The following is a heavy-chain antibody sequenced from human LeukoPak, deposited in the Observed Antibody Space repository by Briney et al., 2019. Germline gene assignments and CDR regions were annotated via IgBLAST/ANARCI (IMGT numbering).Heavy chain of an antibody. CDR3: ARSLLHYYYYYYGMDV. Sequence: ASVKVSCKASGGTFSSYAISWVRQAPGQGLEWMGRIIPILGIANYAQKFQGRVTITADKSTSTAYMELSSLRSEDTAAYYCARSLLHYYYYYYGMDVWGQGTTVTVSS. CDR1: GGTFSSYA. V-gene: IGHV1-69*04. D-gene: IGHD2-15*01. J-gene: IGHJ6*02. CDR2: IIPILGIA.